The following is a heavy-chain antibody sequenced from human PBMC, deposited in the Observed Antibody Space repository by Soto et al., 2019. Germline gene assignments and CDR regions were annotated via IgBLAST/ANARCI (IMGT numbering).Heavy chain of an antibody. Sequence: PGGSLRLSCAASGFTFSTYSMNWVRQAPGKGLEWVSYISSSSSTIFYTDSVKGRFTISRDNSKNTLSLQMNSLRADDTAVYYFAKEGYPPFIKYWGQGTLVTVSS. CDR2: ISSSSSTI. CDR3: AKEGYPPFIKY. D-gene: IGHD5-18*01. V-gene: IGHV3-48*01. CDR1: GFTFSTYS. J-gene: IGHJ4*02.